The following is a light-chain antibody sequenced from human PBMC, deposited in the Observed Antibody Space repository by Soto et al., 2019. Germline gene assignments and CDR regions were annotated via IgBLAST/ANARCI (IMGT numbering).Light chain of an antibody. CDR1: SSAVGAYKY. CDR2: GVS. V-gene: IGLV2-14*03. CDR3: SSYKSRNTYA. Sequence: LTQPASVSGSPGQSITISCTGTSSAVGAYKYVSWYQHHPGQVPQLMIYGVSNRPSGVSDRLSGSKSGITASLTISGVNAKEGANYNGSSYKSRNTYALVTGTKST. J-gene: IGLJ1*01.